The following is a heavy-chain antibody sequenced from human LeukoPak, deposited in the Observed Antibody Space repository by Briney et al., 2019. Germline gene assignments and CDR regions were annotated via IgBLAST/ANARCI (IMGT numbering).Heavy chain of an antibody. D-gene: IGHD6-6*01. V-gene: IGHV3-48*01. CDR2: ISSSSSTI. Sequence: PGGSLRLSCAASGFTFSSYSMNWVRQAPGKGLEWVSYISSSSSTIYYADSVKGRFTISRDNAKNSLYLQMSSLRAEDTAVYYCATSSSTIYYYYHYMDVWGKGTTVTVSS. CDR3: ATSSSTIYYYYHYMDV. CDR1: GFTFSSYS. J-gene: IGHJ6*03.